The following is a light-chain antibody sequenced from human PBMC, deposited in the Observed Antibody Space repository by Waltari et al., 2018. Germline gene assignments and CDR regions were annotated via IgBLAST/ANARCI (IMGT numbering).Light chain of an antibody. Sequence: DIQMTQSPSSVSASVGDRVTITCRASQGISSWLAWYQQKPGKAPKLLIYSASSLQSGVPSRFSGSGSETDFTLTISSLQTEDVATYYCQQYRDTPYTFGQGTNLEI. CDR1: QGISSW. CDR2: SAS. CDR3: QQYRDTPYT. V-gene: IGKV1-12*01. J-gene: IGKJ2*01.